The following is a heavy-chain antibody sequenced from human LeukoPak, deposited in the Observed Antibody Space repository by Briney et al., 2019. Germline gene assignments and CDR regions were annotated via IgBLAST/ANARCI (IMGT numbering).Heavy chain of an antibody. Sequence: SGPTLVKPSWTLSLSCGVSGGSISSTNWWTWVRQPPGEGLEWIGEVHLSGRTNYNPSLESRVTMSVDMSENHISLKLTSVTAADTAVYYCAREGGPYRPLDYSGQGTLVTVSS. CDR2: VHLSGRT. CDR1: GGSISSTNW. CDR3: AREGGPYRPLDY. V-gene: IGHV4-4*02. J-gene: IGHJ4*02.